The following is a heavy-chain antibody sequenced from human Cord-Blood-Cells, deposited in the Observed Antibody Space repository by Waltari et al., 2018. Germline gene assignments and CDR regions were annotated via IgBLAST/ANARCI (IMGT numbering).Heavy chain of an antibody. CDR3: ARARSIAVAGTGWFDP. V-gene: IGHV1-2*02. Sequence: QVQLVQSGAEVKKPGASVKVSCKASGYTFTGYYMHSVRQAPGQGLEWMGWINPNSGGTNYAQKFQGRVTMTRDTSISTAYMELSRLRSDDTAVYYCARARSIAVAGTGWFDPWGQGTLVTVSS. CDR2: INPNSGGT. CDR1: GYTFTGYY. D-gene: IGHD6-19*01. J-gene: IGHJ5*02.